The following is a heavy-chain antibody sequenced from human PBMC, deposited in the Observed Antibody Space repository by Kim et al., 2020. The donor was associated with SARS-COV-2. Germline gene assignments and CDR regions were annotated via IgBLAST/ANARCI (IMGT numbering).Heavy chain of an antibody. CDR1: GYTFTSYE. D-gene: IGHD2-8*01. J-gene: IGHJ4*02. Sequence: ASVKVSCKASGYTFTSYELNWVRQAAGQGLEWVGWLHPANGVTRYAQKFQDRITMTRDTSINTAYLDLSSLRSDDTAEYYCTRGLFDFPVNGEFNVWGQGTLGTVSS. V-gene: IGHV1-8*01. CDR3: TRGLFDFPVNGEFNV. CDR2: LHPANGVT.